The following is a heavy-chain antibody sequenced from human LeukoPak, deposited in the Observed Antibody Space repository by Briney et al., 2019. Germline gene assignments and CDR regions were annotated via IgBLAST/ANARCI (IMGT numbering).Heavy chain of an antibody. J-gene: IGHJ5*02. Sequence: ASVNVSCKASGYTFTGYYMHWVRQAPGQGLEWMGWINPNSGGTNYAQKFQGRVTMTRDTSISTAYMELSRLRSDDTAVYYCASSDVLRYFDWSDNWFDPWGQGTLVTVSS. CDR2: INPNSGGT. CDR3: ASSDVLRYFDWSDNWFDP. D-gene: IGHD3-9*01. V-gene: IGHV1-2*02. CDR1: GYTFTGYY.